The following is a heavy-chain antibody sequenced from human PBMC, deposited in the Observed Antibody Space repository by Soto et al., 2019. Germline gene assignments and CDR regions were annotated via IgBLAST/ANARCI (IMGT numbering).Heavy chain of an antibody. Sequence: SGGSLRLSCAASGFTFSSYAMHWVRQAPGKGLEWVAVISYDGSNKYYADSVKGRFTISRDNSKNTLCLQMNSLRAEDTAVYYCARLNNFGPDNRAQRTPVTVSS. CDR2: ISYDGSNK. CDR1: GFTFSSYA. J-gene: IGHJ4*02. V-gene: IGHV3-30-3*01. CDR3: ARLNNFGPDN. D-gene: IGHD1-20*01.